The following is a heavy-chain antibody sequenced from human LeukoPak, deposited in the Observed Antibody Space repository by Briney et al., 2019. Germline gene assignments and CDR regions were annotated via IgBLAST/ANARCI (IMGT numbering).Heavy chain of an antibody. V-gene: IGHV1-69*05. CDR1: GGTFSSYA. CDR2: IIPIFGTA. D-gene: IGHD5-24*01. CDR3: ATDRIRGGYKEFDY. J-gene: IGHJ4*02. Sequence: GASVKVSCKASGGTFSSYAISWVRQAPGQGLEWMGGIIPIFGTANYAQKFQGRVTITTDESTSTAYMELNSLRSEDTAVYYCATDRIRGGYKEFDYWGQGTLVTVSS.